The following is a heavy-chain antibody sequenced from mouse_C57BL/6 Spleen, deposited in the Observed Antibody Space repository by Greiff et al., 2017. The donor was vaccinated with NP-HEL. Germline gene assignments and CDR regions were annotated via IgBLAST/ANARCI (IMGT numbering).Heavy chain of an antibody. Sequence: EVHLVESGGGLVQPGGSMKLSCVASGFTFSNYWMNWVRQSPEKGLEWVAQIRLKSDNYATHYAESVKGRFTISRDDSKSSVYLQMNNLRAEDTGIYYCTAYSNYFDYWGQGTTLTVSS. V-gene: IGHV6-3*01. D-gene: IGHD2-5*01. CDR2: IRLKSDNYAT. J-gene: IGHJ2*01. CDR3: TAYSNYFDY. CDR1: GFTFSNYW.